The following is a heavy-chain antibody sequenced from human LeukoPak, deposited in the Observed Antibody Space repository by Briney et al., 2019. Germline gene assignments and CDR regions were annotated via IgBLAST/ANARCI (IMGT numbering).Heavy chain of an antibody. J-gene: IGHJ4*02. CDR3: ARGYCSSTSCYAGDY. D-gene: IGHD2-2*01. CDR2: IYSSGNT. V-gene: IGHV3-53*01. Sequence: QPGGSLRLSCTASGFTVSSNYMSWVRQAPGKGLEWVSVIYSSGNTYYADSVKGRFTISRDNSKNTLYLQMNSLRAEDTAVYYCARGYCSSTSCYAGDYWGQGTLVTVS. CDR1: GFTVSSNY.